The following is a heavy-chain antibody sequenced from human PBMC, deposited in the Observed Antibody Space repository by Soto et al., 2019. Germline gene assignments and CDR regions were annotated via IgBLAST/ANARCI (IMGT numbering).Heavy chain of an antibody. D-gene: IGHD2-2*01. Sequence: QVQLQESGPGLVQPSGSLSLTCSVSGGSISTSDWWSWVRQSPGKGLEWIAEVYHTGNTNFNPSLESRVTLSVDKSKNQFSLNLNSVTAADTAVYYCARDRGVVPPGGGMDVWGQGTPVTVSS. CDR1: GGSISTSDW. CDR2: VYHTGNT. CDR3: ARDRGVVPPGGGMDV. V-gene: IGHV4-4*02. J-gene: IGHJ6*02.